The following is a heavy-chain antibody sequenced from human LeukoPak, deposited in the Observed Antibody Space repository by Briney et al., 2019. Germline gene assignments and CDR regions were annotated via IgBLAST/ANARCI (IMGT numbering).Heavy chain of an antibody. Sequence: GGSLRLSCAASGSTFSSHAMTWVRQAPGEGLEWVSSIARTGSGTYYADSVKGRFTVSRDNSKNTLFLQMSSLRSEDTAVYYCARRPLGGDYKYLDYWGQGTLVTVSS. CDR2: IARTGSGT. CDR3: ARRPLGGDYKYLDY. CDR1: GSTFSSHA. V-gene: IGHV3-23*01. D-gene: IGHD4-17*01. J-gene: IGHJ4*02.